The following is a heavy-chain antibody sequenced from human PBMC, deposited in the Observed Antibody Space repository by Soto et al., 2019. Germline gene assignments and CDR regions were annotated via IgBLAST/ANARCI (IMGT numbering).Heavy chain of an antibody. CDR3: AREQLVDAYAFWRLENYGMDV. J-gene: IGHJ6*02. CDR1: GYTFTGYY. Sequence: ASVKVSCKASGYTFTGYYMHWVRQAPGQGLEWMGWIHPNSGGTNYAQKFQGWVTMTRDTSISTAYMELSRLRSDDTAVYYCAREQLVDAYAFWRLENYGMDVWGRGTTVTVSS. V-gene: IGHV1-2*04. D-gene: IGHD3-3*01. CDR2: IHPNSGGT.